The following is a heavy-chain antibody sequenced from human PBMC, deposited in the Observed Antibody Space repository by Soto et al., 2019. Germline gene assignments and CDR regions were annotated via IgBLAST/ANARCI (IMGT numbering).Heavy chain of an antibody. V-gene: IGHV3-23*01. D-gene: IGHD3-3*01. CDR3: AKDGLSIFGFGGDVDLYYYYGMDV. Sequence: GGSLRLSCAASGFTFSSYAMSWVRQAPGQGLEWFSAISGSGGSTYYADSVKGRFTISRDNSKNTLYLQMNSLRAEDTAVYYCAKDGLSIFGFGGDVDLYYYYGMDVWGQGTTVTVSS. CDR2: ISGSGGST. CDR1: GFTFSSYA. J-gene: IGHJ6*02.